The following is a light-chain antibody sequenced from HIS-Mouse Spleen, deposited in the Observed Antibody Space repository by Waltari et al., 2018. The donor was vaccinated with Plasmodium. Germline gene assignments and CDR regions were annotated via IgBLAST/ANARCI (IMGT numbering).Light chain of an antibody. CDR2: GAS. CDR3: QQYYSTPYT. V-gene: IGKV4-1*01. Sequence: DIVMTQSPDSLAVSLGERATINCKSSQSVLYSSNNKNYLAWYQQKPGQLPKLLIYGASTRESGVPDRFSGSGSGTDFTLTISSLQAEDVAVYYCQQYYSTPYTFGQGTKLEIK. J-gene: IGKJ2*01. CDR1: QSVLYSSNNKNY.